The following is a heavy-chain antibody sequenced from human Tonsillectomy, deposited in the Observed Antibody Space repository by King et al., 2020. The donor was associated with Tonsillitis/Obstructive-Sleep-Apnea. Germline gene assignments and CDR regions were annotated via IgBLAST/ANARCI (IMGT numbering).Heavy chain of an antibody. CDR2: IWSDGSNQ. V-gene: IGHV3-33*01. CDR1: GFTFSAYG. Sequence: QLVQSGGGVVQPGRSLRLSCAASGFTFSAYGMHWVRQAPGKGLEWVAVIWSDGSNQYYADSVKGRFTIPRDNSKNTLYMQINSLRAEDTAVYFCARDSPIRNYDFPPAFDVWGQGTMVTVSS. CDR3: ARDSPIRNYDFPPAFDV. J-gene: IGHJ3*01. D-gene: IGHD3-3*01.